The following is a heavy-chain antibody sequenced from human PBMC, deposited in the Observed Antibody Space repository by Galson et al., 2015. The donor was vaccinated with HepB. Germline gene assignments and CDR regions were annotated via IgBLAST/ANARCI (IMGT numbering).Heavy chain of an antibody. Sequence: QSGAEVKKPGESLKISCKGSGYSFTSYWIGWVRQMPGKGLEWMGIIYPGDSDTRYSPSFQGQVTISADKSISTAYLQWSSLKASDTAMYYCARPPDSSGYYYTGDDAFDIWGQGTMVTVSS. CDR2: IYPGDSDT. D-gene: IGHD3-22*01. CDR3: ARPPDSSGYYYTGDDAFDI. V-gene: IGHV5-51*03. CDR1: GYSFTSYW. J-gene: IGHJ3*02.